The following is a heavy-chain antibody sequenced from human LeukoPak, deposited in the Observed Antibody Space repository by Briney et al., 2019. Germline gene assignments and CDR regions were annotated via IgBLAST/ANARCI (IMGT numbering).Heavy chain of an antibody. V-gene: IGHV3-53*05. Sequence: GGSLRLSCAASGFTVSSNYMSWVRQAPGMGLEWVSVIYSGGSTYYADSVKGRFTISRDNSKNTLYLQMNSLRAEDTAVYYCAKDRSSYSSGWYFFDYWGQGTLVTVSS. CDR1: GFTVSSNY. CDR3: AKDRSSYSSGWYFFDY. CDR2: IYSGGST. J-gene: IGHJ4*02. D-gene: IGHD6-19*01.